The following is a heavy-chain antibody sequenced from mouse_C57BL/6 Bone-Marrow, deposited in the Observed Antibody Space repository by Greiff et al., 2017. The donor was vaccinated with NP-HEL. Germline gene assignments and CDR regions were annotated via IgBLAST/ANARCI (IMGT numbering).Heavy chain of an antibody. J-gene: IGHJ4*01. CDR2: IDPETGDP. D-gene: IGHD1-1*01. Sequence: VQLQQSGAELVRPGASVKLSCTVSGFNIKDDYMHWVKQRPEQGLEWIGWIDPETGDPEYASKFQGKATITADPSSNTAYLQLSSLTSEDTAVYYCTTGGSSPYAMDYWGQGTSVTVSS. CDR1: GFNIKDDY. CDR3: TTGGSSPYAMDY. V-gene: IGHV14-4*01.